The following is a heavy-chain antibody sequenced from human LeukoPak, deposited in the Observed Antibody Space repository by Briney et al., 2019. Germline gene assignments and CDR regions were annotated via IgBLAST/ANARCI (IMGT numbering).Heavy chain of an antibody. D-gene: IGHD3-10*01. V-gene: IGHV3-64*01. CDR1: GFTFSSYA. CDR2: ISSNGGST. Sequence: GGSLRLSCAASGFTFSSYAMHWVRQAPGKGLEYVSAISSNGGSTYYANSVKGRFTISRDNSKNTLYLQMNSLRAEDTAVYYCAKAALYGSGSYYKGYYYYYYMDVWGKGTTVTISS. J-gene: IGHJ6*03. CDR3: AKAALYGSGSYYKGYYYYYYMDV.